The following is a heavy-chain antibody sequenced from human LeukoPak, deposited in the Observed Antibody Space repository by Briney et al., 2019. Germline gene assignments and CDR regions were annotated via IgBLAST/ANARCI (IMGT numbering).Heavy chain of an antibody. V-gene: IGHV3-66*01. CDR3: AGGPPYSSSWYYFDY. CDR1: GFTVTSNY. J-gene: IGHJ4*02. CDR2: IYSGGGT. Sequence: GGSLRLSCAASGFTVTSNYMSWVRQAPGKGLEWVSVIYSGGGTYYADSVKGRFTFSRDNSKNTLYLQMNSPRAEDTAVYYWAGGPPYSSSWYYFDYWGQGTLVTASS. D-gene: IGHD6-13*01.